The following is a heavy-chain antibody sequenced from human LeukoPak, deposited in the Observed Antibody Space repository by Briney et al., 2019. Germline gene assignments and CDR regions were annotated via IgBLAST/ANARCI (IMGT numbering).Heavy chain of an antibody. Sequence: GGSLRLSCAASGFTFSSYWMHWVRQAPGKGLVWVSRINSDGSSTSYADSVKGRFTISRDNAKYTLYLQMNSLRAEDTAVYYCARGGVYSSSAPDYWGQGTLVTVSS. J-gene: IGHJ4*02. V-gene: IGHV3-74*01. CDR1: GFTFSSYW. CDR3: ARGGVYSSSAPDY. D-gene: IGHD6-6*01. CDR2: INSDGSST.